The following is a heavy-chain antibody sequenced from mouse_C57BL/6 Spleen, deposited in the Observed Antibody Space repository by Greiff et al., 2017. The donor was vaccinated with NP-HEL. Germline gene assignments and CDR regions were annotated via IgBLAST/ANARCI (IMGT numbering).Heavy chain of an antibody. D-gene: IGHD1-1*01. CDR1: GFTFSSYA. CDR2: ISSGGEYI. Sequence: EVQGVESGEGLVKPGGSLKLSCAASGFTFSSYAMSWVRQTPEKRLEWVAYISSGGEYIYYADTVKGRFTISRDNARNTLYLQMSSLKSEDTAMYYCTREGTVVATNYFDYWGQGTTLTVSS. V-gene: IGHV5-9-1*02. CDR3: TREGTVVATNYFDY. J-gene: IGHJ2*01.